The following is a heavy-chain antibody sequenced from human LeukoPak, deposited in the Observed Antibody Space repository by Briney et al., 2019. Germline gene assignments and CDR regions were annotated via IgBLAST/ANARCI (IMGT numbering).Heavy chain of an antibody. J-gene: IGHJ6*02. D-gene: IGHD6-13*01. V-gene: IGHV4-59*01. CDR3: ASVVIAAAGTYSYGMDV. Sequence: GSLRLSCAASGFTFSNAWMNWVRQAPGKGLEWIGYIYYSGSTNYNPSLKSRVTISVDTSKNQFSLKLSSVTAADTAVYYCASVVIAAAGTYSYGMDVWGQGTTVTVSS. CDR1: GFTFSNAW. CDR2: IYYSGST.